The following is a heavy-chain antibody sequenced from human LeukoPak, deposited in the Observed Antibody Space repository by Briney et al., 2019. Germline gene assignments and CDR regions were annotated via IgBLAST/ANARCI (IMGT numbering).Heavy chain of an antibody. D-gene: IGHD3-16*01. J-gene: IGHJ4*02. CDR2: IISSSSVI. Sequence: GGSLRLSCAASGFTFSSHSMNWVRQAPGKGLEWISYIISSSSVIYYADSVKGRFTISRDNAKSSLYLQMNSLRAEDTAVYYCARARPGYDTPPYYFDFWGQGTLVTVSS. CDR1: GFTFSSHS. V-gene: IGHV3-48*01. CDR3: ARARPGYDTPPYYFDF.